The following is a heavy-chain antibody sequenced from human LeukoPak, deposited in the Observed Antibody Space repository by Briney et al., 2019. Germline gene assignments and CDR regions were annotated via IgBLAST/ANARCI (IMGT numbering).Heavy chain of an antibody. Sequence: SETLSLTCTVSGYSISSGYYWGWIRQPPGKGLEWIGSIYHSGSTYYNSSLKSRVTISVDTSKNQFSLKLSSVTAAGTAVYYCARDLSRWYPNKPNGNDYWGQGTLVTVSS. J-gene: IGHJ4*02. D-gene: IGHD4-23*01. CDR2: IYHSGST. CDR3: ARDLSRWYPNKPNGNDY. V-gene: IGHV4-38-2*02. CDR1: GYSISSGYY.